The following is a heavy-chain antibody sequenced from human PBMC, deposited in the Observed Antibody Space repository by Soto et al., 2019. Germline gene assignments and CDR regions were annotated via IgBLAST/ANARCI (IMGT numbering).Heavy chain of an antibody. CDR3: TTGIYYDLLTGYHDVAY. J-gene: IGHJ4*02. CDR1: GFNLSHPW. D-gene: IGHD3-9*01. V-gene: IGHV3-15*01. Sequence: PGGSLRLSCAASGFNLSHPWMTRARQAAGKGLEWVGRIKSETDGGTADYAAPVKGRITISRDDSKNTVYLQMNSLKTEDTAVYYCTTGIYYDLLTGYHDVAYWGQGTLVTVSS. CDR2: IKSETDGGTA.